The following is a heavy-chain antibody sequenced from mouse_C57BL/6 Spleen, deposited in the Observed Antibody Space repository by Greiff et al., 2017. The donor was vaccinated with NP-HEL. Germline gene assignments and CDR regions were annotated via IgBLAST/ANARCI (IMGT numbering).Heavy chain of an antibody. CDR3: GNSAWFAY. J-gene: IGHJ3*01. D-gene: IGHD2-1*01. Sequence: EVQLQQSGPELVKPGASVKISCKASGYTFTDYYMNWVKQSHGKSLEWIGDINPNNGGTSYNQKFKGKATLTVDKSSSTAYMELRSLTSEDSAVYYCGNSAWFAYWGQGTLVTVSA. V-gene: IGHV1-26*01. CDR2: INPNNGGT. CDR1: GYTFTDYY.